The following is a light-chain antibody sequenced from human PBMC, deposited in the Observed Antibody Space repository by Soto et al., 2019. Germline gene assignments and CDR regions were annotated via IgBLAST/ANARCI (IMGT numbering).Light chain of an antibody. V-gene: IGLV2-14*03. CDR2: DVS. Sequence: QSVLTQPASVSGSPGQSITISCTGTSSDVGGYNFVSWYQQHPGKVPKVMIYDVSKRPSGVSNRFSGSKSGNTASLTISGLQVEDEADYYCSSYRSGSTLVVFGGGTKLTVL. J-gene: IGLJ2*01. CDR1: SSDVGGYNF. CDR3: SSYRSGSTLVV.